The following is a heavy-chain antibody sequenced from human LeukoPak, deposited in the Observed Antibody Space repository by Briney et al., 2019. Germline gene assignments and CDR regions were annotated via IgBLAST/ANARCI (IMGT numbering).Heavy chain of an antibody. V-gene: IGHV3-33*01. CDR1: LFTFTTYV. CDR3: ARDNGEWRLNWFDH. Sequence: GGSLRLSSAASLFTFTTYVMHWVRQAPGKGLDWVALIWVDGNNKYYADSVKGRFTISRDNSKNTLYLQMNSLRAEDKGVYYCARDNGEWRLNWFDHWGQGTLVTVSS. D-gene: IGHD3-10*01. J-gene: IGHJ5*02. CDR2: IWVDGNNK.